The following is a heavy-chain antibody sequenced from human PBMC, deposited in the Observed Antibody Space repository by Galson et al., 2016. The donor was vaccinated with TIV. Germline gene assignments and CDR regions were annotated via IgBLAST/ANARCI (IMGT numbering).Heavy chain of an antibody. Sequence: SLRLSCAVSGFIFNNAWMSWVRQAPGRGLEWVGRIKSDTDDGTTNYAAPVKGRFTISRDDSENTLYLQLSSLDAEDTAVYYCATVGNPAYFKFWGQGTLVTVSS. CDR2: IKSDTDDGTT. CDR3: ATVGNPAYFKF. D-gene: IGHD2/OR15-2a*01. J-gene: IGHJ4*02. CDR1: GFIFNNAW. V-gene: IGHV3-15*01.